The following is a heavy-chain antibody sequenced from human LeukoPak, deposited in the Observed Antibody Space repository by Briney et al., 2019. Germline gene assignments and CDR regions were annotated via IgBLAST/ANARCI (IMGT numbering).Heavy chain of an antibody. J-gene: IGHJ4*02. CDR2: IYFSGSI. Sequence: SETLSLTCTVSGGSISTYYWNWIRQPPGKGLEWIGYIYFSGSINYNRSLKSRVTISGDTSKNQFSLRLNSVTAADTAVYYCARGTGSYFTPYYFDYWGQGTLVTVSS. CDR3: ARGTGSYFTPYYFDY. CDR1: GGSISTYY. D-gene: IGHD1-26*01. V-gene: IGHV4-59*01.